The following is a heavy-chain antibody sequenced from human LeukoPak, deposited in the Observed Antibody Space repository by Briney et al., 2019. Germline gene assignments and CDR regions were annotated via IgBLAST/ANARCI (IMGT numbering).Heavy chain of an antibody. CDR1: GYTFTSYY. V-gene: IGHV1-46*01. Sequence: GASVKVSCKASGYTFTSYYMHWVRQAPGQGLEWMGMINPSGGSTSYAQKFQGRVTMTRDTSTSTVYMELSSLRSEDTAVYSCARGAPDDFWSGYYYYYYGMDVWGQGTTVTVSS. D-gene: IGHD3-3*01. CDR3: ARGAPDDFWSGYYYYYYGMDV. CDR2: INPSGGST. J-gene: IGHJ6*02.